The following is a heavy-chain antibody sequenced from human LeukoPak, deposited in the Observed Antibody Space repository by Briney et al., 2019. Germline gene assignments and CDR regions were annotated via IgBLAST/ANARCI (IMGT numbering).Heavy chain of an antibody. D-gene: IGHD6-6*01. V-gene: IGHV4-61*01. Sequence: SETLSLTCTVSGGSFSSGSYYWSWIRQPPGKGLEWIGYIYYSGSTNYNPSLKSRVTISVDTSKNQFSLKLSSVTAADTAVYYCARDLVWDPRFDYWGQGTLVTVSS. J-gene: IGHJ4*02. CDR2: IYYSGST. CDR3: ARDLVWDPRFDY. CDR1: GGSFSSGSYY.